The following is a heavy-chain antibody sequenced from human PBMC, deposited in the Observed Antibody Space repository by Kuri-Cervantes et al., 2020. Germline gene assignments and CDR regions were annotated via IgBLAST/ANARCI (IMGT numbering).Heavy chain of an antibody. CDR3: AKETLYGGNPWYYFDY. J-gene: IGHJ4*02. Sequence: GESLQISCATSGFPFSTYWMHWVRQAPGKGLVWVSRINSDGSITSYADSVKGRFTISSDNAKNTLYLQMNSLRAEDTAVYYCAKETLYGGNPWYYFDYWGQGTLVTVSS. V-gene: IGHV3-74*01. CDR2: INSDGSIT. D-gene: IGHD4-23*01. CDR1: GFPFSTYW.